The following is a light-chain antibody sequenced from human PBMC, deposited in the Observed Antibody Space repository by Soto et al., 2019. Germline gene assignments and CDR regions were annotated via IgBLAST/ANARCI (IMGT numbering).Light chain of an antibody. CDR1: QGIRNY. CDR2: AAS. Sequence: IQLTQSPSSLSASVGDRVTITCRASQGIRNYLAWYQQKPGKAPNLLIFAASTLHAGVPSRFSGSGSETDFTLTISNLQPDDSATYFCQHLLSYPLTFGGGTRVEI. V-gene: IGKV1-9*01. J-gene: IGKJ4*01. CDR3: QHLLSYPLT.